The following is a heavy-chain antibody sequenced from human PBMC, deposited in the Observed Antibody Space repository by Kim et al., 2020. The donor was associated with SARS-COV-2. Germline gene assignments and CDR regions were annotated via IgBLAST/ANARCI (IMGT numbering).Heavy chain of an antibody. V-gene: IGHV3-9*01. CDR3: VKDDKAGSTDY. Sequence: AYGDSVRGRFTIARDDAKNTLHLQMNSIKVEDTALYYCVKDDKAGSTDYWGQGTLVTVSS. D-gene: IGHD6-13*01. J-gene: IGHJ4*02.